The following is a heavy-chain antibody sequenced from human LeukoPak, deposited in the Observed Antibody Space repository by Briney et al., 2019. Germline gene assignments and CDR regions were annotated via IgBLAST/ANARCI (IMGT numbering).Heavy chain of an antibody. Sequence: GGSLRLSCAASGVTFSSYGMHWVRQAPGKGLEGGAVISYDGSNKYYADSVKGRFTISRDNSKNTLYLQMNSLRAEDTAVYYCAKDFTDRSDYWGQGTLVTVSS. CDR1: GVTFSSYG. V-gene: IGHV3-30*18. CDR2: ISYDGSNK. CDR3: AKDFTDRSDY. J-gene: IGHJ4*02. D-gene: IGHD1-14*01.